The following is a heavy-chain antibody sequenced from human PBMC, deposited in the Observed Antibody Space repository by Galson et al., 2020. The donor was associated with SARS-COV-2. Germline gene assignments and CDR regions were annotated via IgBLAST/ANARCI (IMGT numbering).Heavy chain of an antibody. V-gene: IGHV3-7*01. J-gene: IGHJ5*02. CDR3: VRDRGIASAGTVGYFDP. CDR1: GFTFSSYW. D-gene: IGHD6-13*01. CDR2: INEDGSDI. Sequence: GGSLRLSCAASGFTFSSYWMAWVRQAPGKGPDRVANINEDGSDIHYVDSVKGRFTISRENAKNSLYLHMNSLRDEDTAVYYCVRDRGIASAGTVGYFDPWGQGTLVTVSS.